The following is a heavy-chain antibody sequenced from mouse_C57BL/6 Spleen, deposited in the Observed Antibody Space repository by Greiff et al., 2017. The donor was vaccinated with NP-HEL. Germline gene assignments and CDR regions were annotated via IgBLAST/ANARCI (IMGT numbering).Heavy chain of an antibody. CDR2: ISNGGGST. Sequence: EVMLVESGGGLVQPGGSLKLSCAASGFTFSDYYMYWVRQTPEKRLEWVAYISNGGGSTYYLDTVKGRFTISRDNAKNTLYLQMSRLKSEDTAMYYCARHDYSNYYAMDYWGQGTSVTVSS. CDR3: ARHDYSNYYAMDY. J-gene: IGHJ4*01. CDR1: GFTFSDYY. V-gene: IGHV5-12*01. D-gene: IGHD2-5*01.